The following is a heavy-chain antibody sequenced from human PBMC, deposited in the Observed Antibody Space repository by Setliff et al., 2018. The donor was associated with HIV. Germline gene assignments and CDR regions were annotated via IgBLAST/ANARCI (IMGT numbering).Heavy chain of an antibody. D-gene: IGHD3-22*01. CDR2: IYHSGST. J-gene: IGHJ4*02. CDR1: GNSITRDYQ. CDR3: ASRDTSRYFDDY. V-gene: IGHV4-38-2*02. Sequence: SETLSLTCTVSGNSITRDYQWGWIRQPPGKGLAWIGSIYHSGSTYYNPSLKSRVTMSVDTSKNQFSLKMISVTAADTAVYYCASRDTSRYFDDYWGQGTLVTVSS.